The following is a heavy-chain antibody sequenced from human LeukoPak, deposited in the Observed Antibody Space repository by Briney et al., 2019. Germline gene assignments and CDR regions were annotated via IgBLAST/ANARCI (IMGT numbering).Heavy chain of an antibody. J-gene: IGHJ4*02. CDR1: GYTFTSYG. CDR2: ISAYNGNT. D-gene: IGHD2-15*01. V-gene: IGHV1-18*01. CDR3: ARTYCSGGSCYGTLSSFDY. Sequence: SVKVSCKASGYTFTSYGISWVRQAPGQGLEWMGWISAYNGNTNYAQKLQGGVTMTTDTSTSTAYMELRSLRSDDTAVYYCARTYCSGGSCYGTLSSFDYWGQGTLVTVSS.